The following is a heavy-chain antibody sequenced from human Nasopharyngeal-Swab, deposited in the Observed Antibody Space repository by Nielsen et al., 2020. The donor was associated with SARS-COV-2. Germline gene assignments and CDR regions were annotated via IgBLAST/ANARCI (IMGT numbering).Heavy chain of an antibody. J-gene: IGHJ6*02. CDR2: INHSERT. D-gene: IGHD5-24*01. CDR1: GGSFSGFY. Sequence: SETLSLTCAVYGGSFSGFYWNWIRQPPGRGLEWIGEINHSERTNYNPSLKSRIAMLVGTSNNQVSLKVSSVSAGDTAVYYCARAGRVGDAYTGLDVWGQGTTVTVSS. CDR3: ARAGRVGDAYTGLDV. V-gene: IGHV4-34*01.